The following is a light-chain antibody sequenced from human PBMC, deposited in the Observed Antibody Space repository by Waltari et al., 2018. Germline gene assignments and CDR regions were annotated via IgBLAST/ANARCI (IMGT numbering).Light chain of an antibody. CDR3: SSYTSSSLVV. Sequence: QSALTQPASVSGSPGQSITLSCSGTNSDVGGYHYVFWFQQHPGKAPKLLIYEVNYRPSGVSNRFSGSKSGNTASLTISGLQAEDEADYYCSSYTSSSLVVFGGGTKLTVL. J-gene: IGLJ2*01. CDR1: NSDVGGYHY. CDR2: EVN. V-gene: IGLV2-14*01.